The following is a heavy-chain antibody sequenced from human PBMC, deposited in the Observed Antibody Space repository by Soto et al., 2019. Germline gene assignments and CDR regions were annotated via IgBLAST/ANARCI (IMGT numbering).Heavy chain of an antibody. Sequence: GGSLRLSCAASGFTFSSYAMSWVRQAPGKGLEWVSAISGSGGSTYYADSVKGRFTISRDNSKNTLYPQMNSLRAEDTAVYYCAKAISLFDSSGSFDYWGQGTLVTVSS. CDR3: AKAISLFDSSGSFDY. CDR2: ISGSGGST. CDR1: GFTFSSYA. V-gene: IGHV3-23*01. D-gene: IGHD3-22*01. J-gene: IGHJ4*02.